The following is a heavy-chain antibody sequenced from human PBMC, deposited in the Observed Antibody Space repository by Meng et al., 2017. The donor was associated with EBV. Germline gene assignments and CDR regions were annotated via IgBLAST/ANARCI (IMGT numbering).Heavy chain of an antibody. V-gene: IGHV7-4-1*02. Sequence: VPSGFGVKTLGASVKVFCKDFGYTFPRYAMNWVRKAPGKGLEWMGWINTKTGNTTYAKGFTGWFVFSLYHSVSTAYLQISSLKAEDTALYYCARDILYVWGQGTLVTVSS. CDR2: INTKTGNT. CDR3: ARDILYV. J-gene: IGHJ4*02. CDR1: GYTFPRYA. D-gene: IGHD3-9*01.